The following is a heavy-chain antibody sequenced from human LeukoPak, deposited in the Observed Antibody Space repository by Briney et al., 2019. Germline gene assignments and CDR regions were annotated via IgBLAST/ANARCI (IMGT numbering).Heavy chain of an antibody. CDR1: GFTFSSYG. CDR3: ARDKLRFLEWSPQEGAFDI. J-gene: IGHJ3*02. CDR2: ISSSSSYI. Sequence: GGSLRLSCAASGFTFSSYGMNWVRQAPGKGLEWVSSISSSSSYIYYADSVKGRFTISRDNAKNSLYLQMNSLRAEDTAVYYCARDKLRFLEWSPQEGAFDIWGQGTMVTVSS. D-gene: IGHD3-3*01. V-gene: IGHV3-21*01.